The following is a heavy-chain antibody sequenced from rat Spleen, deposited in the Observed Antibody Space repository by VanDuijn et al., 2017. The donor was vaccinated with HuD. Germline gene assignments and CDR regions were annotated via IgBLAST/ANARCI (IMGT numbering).Heavy chain of an antibody. CDR2: ISYSGTT. CDR3: ARSPGYGYPWYFDY. D-gene: IGHD1-6*01. J-gene: IGHJ2*01. Sequence: EVQLQESGPGLVKPSPSLSLTCSVTGYSITSHFWGWIRKFPGNKMEWMGYISYSGTTNYNPSLKSRFSITRDTSKNQFFLQLSSVTTEDTATYYCARSPGYGYPWYFDYWGQGVMVTVSS. V-gene: IGHV3-1*01. CDR1: GYSITSHF.